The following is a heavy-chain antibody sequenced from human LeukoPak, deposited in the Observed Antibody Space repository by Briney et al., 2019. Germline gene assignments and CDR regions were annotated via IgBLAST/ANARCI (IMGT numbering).Heavy chain of an antibody. Sequence: PSETLSLTCTVSGGSISSSSYYWGWIRQPPGKGLEWIGSIYYSGSTYYNPSLKSRVTISVDTSKNQFSLKLSSVTAADTAVYYCARRGVTFDIWGQGTMVTVSS. V-gene: IGHV4-39*01. J-gene: IGHJ3*02. CDR1: GGSISSSSYY. CDR2: IYYSGST. D-gene: IGHD3-3*01. CDR3: ARRGVTFDI.